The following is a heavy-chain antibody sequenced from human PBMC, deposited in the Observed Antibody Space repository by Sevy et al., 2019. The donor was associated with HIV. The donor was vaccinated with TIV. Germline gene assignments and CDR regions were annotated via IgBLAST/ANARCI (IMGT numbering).Heavy chain of an antibody. Sequence: ASVKVSCKASGYTFTGYYMHWVRQPPGQGLEWMGWINPNSGGTNYAQKFQGRVTMTRDTSISTAYMELSRLGSDDTAVYYCARDGFGSRSYFDYWGQGTLVTVSS. CDR2: INPNSGGT. CDR1: GYTFTGYY. J-gene: IGHJ4*02. V-gene: IGHV1-2*02. CDR3: ARDGFGSRSYFDY. D-gene: IGHD3-16*01.